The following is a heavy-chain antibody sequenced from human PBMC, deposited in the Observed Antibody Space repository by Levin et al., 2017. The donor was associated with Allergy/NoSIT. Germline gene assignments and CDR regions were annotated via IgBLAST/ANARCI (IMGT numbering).Heavy chain of an antibody. V-gene: IGHV4-61*02. Sequence: SQTLSLTCKVSGGSISSGSYYWSWIRQPAAKGLEWIGRIYSSGSANYNPSLKSRVNISVDTSKNQFSLKLSSVTAADTAVYYCARAEVGSEHWGQGTLVIVSS. J-gene: IGHJ4*02. CDR3: ARAEVGSEH. CDR1: GGSISSGSYY. D-gene: IGHD2-15*01. CDR2: IYSSGSA.